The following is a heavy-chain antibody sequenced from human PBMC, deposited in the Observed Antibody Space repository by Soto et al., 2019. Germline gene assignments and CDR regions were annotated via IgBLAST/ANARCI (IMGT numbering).Heavy chain of an antibody. Sequence: PSETLSLTCGVYGGSFRNYYWIWVRQPPGKGVEWIGEVNHSGEATYNPSLQSRVSISLDTSNNHFSLKMTSVTAADSAVYYCARHGRNTMIAQLRHNAMDVWGQGATVTVSS. J-gene: IGHJ6*02. D-gene: IGHD3-22*01. CDR2: VNHSGEA. CDR1: GGSFRNYY. CDR3: ARHGRNTMIAQLRHNAMDV. V-gene: IGHV4-34*01.